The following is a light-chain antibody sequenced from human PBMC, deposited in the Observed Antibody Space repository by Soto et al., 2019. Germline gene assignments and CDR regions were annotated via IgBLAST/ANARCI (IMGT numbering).Light chain of an antibody. V-gene: IGLV2-14*01. CDR2: EVS. J-gene: IGLJ3*02. CDR3: TSFTTSTTWV. Sequence: QSALTQPASVSGSPGQSITISCTGTSSDVGAYNYVSWYQQHPGKAPKLLISEVSNRPSGVSNRFSGSKSGTMASLTISGLQAEDEADYYCTSFTTSTTWVFGGGTKVTVL. CDR1: SSDVGAYNY.